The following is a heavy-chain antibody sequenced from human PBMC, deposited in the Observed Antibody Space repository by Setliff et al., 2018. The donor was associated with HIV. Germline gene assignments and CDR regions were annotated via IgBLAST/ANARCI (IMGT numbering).Heavy chain of an antibody. V-gene: IGHV4-61*09. CDR2: IYTSGST. J-gene: IGHJ6*03. Sequence: PSETLSLTCTVSGGSISSGSYYWSWIRQPAGKGLEWIGHIYTSGSTNYKPSLKSRVTISVDTPKNQFSLRLSSVTAADTAVYYGAREGWGLLRESHYYYYMDVWGKGTTVTVSS. D-gene: IGHD2-21*02. CDR1: GGSISSGSYY. CDR3: AREGWGLLRESHYYYYMDV.